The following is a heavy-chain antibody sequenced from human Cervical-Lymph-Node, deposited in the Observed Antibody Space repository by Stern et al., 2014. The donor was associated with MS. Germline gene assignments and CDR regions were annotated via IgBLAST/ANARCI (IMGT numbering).Heavy chain of an antibody. CDR2: IYHSGTT. CDR3: ATSTTVTGVDY. Sequence: VQLVESGPGLVKPSGTLSLTCAVSGGSISSSNWWSWVRPPPGEGVGWIGEIYHSGTTNYNPSLKSRATKSVDKSKNQFTLKLSSVTAADTAVYYCATSTTVTGVDYWGQGTLVTVSS. CDR1: GGSISSSNW. V-gene: IGHV4-4*02. D-gene: IGHD4-11*01. J-gene: IGHJ4*02.